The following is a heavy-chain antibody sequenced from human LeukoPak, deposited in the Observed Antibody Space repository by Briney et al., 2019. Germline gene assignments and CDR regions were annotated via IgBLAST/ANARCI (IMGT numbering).Heavy chain of an antibody. CDR3: ARDASPYYGSGSHDAFDI. Sequence: GGSLRLSCAASGFTFSSYSMNWVRQAPGKGLEWVSYISSSSSTIYYADSVKGRFTISRDNAKNSLYLQMNSLRAEDTAVYYCARDASPYYGSGSHDAFDIWGQGTMVTVSS. V-gene: IGHV3-48*01. D-gene: IGHD3-10*01. CDR1: GFTFSSYS. J-gene: IGHJ3*02. CDR2: ISSSSSTI.